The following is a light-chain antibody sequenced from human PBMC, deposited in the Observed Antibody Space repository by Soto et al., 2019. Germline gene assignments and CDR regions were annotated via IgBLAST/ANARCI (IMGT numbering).Light chain of an antibody. Sequence: EIVLTQSPGTLSLSPGERATLSCRASQSVSSSYLAWYQQKPGQAPRLLIYGASSRATGIPDFTLTISRLEPEDFAVYYCQQYGSSPWTSGQGTKVEIK. J-gene: IGKJ1*01. V-gene: IGKV3-20*01. CDR1: QSVSSSY. CDR2: GAS. CDR3: QQYGSSPWT.